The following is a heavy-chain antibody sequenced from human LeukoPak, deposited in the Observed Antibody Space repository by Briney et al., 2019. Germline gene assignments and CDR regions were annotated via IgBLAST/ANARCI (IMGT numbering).Heavy chain of an antibody. V-gene: IGHV1-2*04. CDR1: GYTFTGYY. Sequence: ASVKVSCKASGYTFTGYYMHWVRQAPGHGLEWMGWINPNSGGTNYAQKFQGWVTMTRDTSISTAYMELSRLRSDDTAVYYCARGGIAAAGAPFGFGTLDVWGQGTTVTVSS. J-gene: IGHJ6*02. CDR3: ARGGIAAAGAPFGFGTLDV. CDR2: INPNSGGT. D-gene: IGHD6-13*01.